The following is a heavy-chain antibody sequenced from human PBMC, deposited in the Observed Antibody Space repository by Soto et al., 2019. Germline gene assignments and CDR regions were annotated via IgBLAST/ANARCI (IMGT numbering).Heavy chain of an antibody. D-gene: IGHD3-3*01. Sequence: EVQLVESGGGLVKPGGSLRLSFAASGFTFSSYSMNWVRQAPGKGLEWVSSISSSSSYIYYADSVKGRFTISRDNAKNSRYQQMNSLRAEDTAVYYCAVDFWSCYYTVDYDYYMDVWGKGTTVTVSS. J-gene: IGHJ6*03. CDR2: ISSSSSYI. CDR3: AVDFWSCYYTVDYDYYMDV. V-gene: IGHV3-21*01. CDR1: GFTFSSYS.